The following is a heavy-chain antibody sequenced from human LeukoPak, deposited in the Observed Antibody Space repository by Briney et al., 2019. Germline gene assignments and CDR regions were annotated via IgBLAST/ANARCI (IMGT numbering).Heavy chain of an antibody. V-gene: IGHV1-8*02. CDR1: GYTFTSYG. J-gene: IGHJ4*02. CDR2: INPKSGNT. Sequence: GASVKVSCKASGYTFTSYGINWVRQATGQGLEWMGWINPKSGNTGYAQKFQGRVTMTKDTSIGTAYMELSSLRSEDTAVYYCAREPVTQDYFDYWGQGTLVTVSS. D-gene: IGHD4-11*01. CDR3: AREPVTQDYFDY.